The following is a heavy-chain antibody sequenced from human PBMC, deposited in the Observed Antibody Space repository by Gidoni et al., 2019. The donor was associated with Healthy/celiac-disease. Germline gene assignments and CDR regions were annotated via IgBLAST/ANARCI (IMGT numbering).Heavy chain of an antibody. J-gene: IGHJ2*01. CDR2: IYYSGST. CDR1: GGSISSSSYY. V-gene: IGHV4-39*01. D-gene: IGHD2-21*01. Sequence: QLQLQESGPGLVKPSETLSLTCTVSGGSISSSSYYWGWIRPPPGKGLEWIGSIYYSGSTYYNPSRKSRVTISVDTSKNQFSLKLSSVTAADTAVYYCARHVVVIAPSYWYFDLWGRGTLVTVSS. CDR3: ARHVVVIAPSYWYFDL.